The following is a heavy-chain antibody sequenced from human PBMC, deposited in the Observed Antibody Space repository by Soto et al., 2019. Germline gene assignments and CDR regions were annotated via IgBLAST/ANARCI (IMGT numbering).Heavy chain of an antibody. D-gene: IGHD2-2*02. V-gene: IGHV3-23*01. Sequence: GGSLRLSCAASGFTFSSYAMSWVRQAPGKGLEWVSAISGSGGSTYYADSVKGRFTISRDNSKNTLYLQMNSLRAEDTAVYYCANEFDCSSTSCYRTYYYYGMDVWGQGTTVTVSS. J-gene: IGHJ6*02. CDR1: GFTFSSYA. CDR3: ANEFDCSSTSCYRTYYYYGMDV. CDR2: ISGSGGST.